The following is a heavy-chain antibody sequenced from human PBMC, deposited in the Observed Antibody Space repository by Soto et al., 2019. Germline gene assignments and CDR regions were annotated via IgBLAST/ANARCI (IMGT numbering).Heavy chain of an antibody. CDR2: IYYSGST. CDR1: GGSISSYY. J-gene: IGHJ4*02. D-gene: IGHD2-15*01. V-gene: IGHV4-59*01. CDR3: ARERRVVAATTHFDY. Sequence: QVQLQESGPGLVKPSETLSLTCTVSGGSISSYYWSWIRQPPGKGLEWIGYIYYSGSTNYNPSLKIRVTISVDTSKNQFSLKLSSVTAADTAVYYCARERRVVAATTHFDYWGQGTLVTVSS.